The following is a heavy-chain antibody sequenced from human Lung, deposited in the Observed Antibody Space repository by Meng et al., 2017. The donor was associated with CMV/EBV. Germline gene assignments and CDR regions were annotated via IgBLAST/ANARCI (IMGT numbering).Heavy chain of an antibody. V-gene: IGHV1-18*01. D-gene: IGHD2/OR15-2a*01. Sequence: SGYTFTSYSLTWVRQAPGQGLQWVGWINAYNINTNYAQKLQGRVTMTTDTSTSTAYMELRSLRSDDTAIYYCARARFYDTTANWFDPWGQGTLVTVSS. CDR3: ARARFYDTTANWFDP. J-gene: IGHJ5*02. CDR2: INAYNINT. CDR1: GYTFTSYS.